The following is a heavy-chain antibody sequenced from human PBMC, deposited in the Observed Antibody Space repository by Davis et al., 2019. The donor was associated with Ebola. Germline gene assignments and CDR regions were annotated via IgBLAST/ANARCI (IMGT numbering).Heavy chain of an antibody. D-gene: IGHD3-16*01. CDR1: GFTFTNAW. CDR3: ATFSVVGGIGSSLHC. V-gene: IGHV3-15*01. J-gene: IGHJ4*02. Sequence: GESLKISCVASGFTFTNAWMSWVRQAPGKGLEWVGRITNKAAGGTTDYAAPVKGRFSISTDDSKNTLYLQMNSLRVEDTAVYYCATFSVVGGIGSSLHCWGQGTLVTVSS. CDR2: ITNKAAGGTT.